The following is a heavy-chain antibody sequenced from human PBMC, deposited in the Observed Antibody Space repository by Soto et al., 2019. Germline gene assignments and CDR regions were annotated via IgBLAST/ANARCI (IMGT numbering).Heavy chain of an antibody. CDR3: ASNVIVGATNGDWYCDL. CDR1: GGTFSSYA. D-gene: IGHD1-26*01. J-gene: IGHJ2*01. CDR2: IIPIFGTA. Sequence: QVQLVQSGAEVKKPGSSVKVSCKASGGTFSSYAISWVRQAPGQGLEWMGGIIPIFGTANYAQKFQGRVTITADESTSTAYMELSSLRSEDTAVYYCASNVIVGATNGDWYCDLWGRGTLVTVSS. V-gene: IGHV1-69*01.